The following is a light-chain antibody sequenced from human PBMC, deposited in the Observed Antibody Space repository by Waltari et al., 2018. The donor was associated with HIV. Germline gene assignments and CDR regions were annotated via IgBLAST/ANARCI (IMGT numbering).Light chain of an antibody. Sequence: QSVLTQPPSVSGAPGQRVTISCTGSSSNIGAGYDVHWYQHIPGTAPKLLIYGNSNRPSGVPDRFSGSKSGTSASLAITGLQAEDEADYYCQSYDSSLSGGDVVFGGGTKLTVL. CDR1: SSNIGAGYD. J-gene: IGLJ2*01. V-gene: IGLV1-40*01. CDR2: GNS. CDR3: QSYDSSLSGGDVV.